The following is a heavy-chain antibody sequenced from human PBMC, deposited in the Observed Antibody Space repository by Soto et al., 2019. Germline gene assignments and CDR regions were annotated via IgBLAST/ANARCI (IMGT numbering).Heavy chain of an antibody. D-gene: IGHD3-10*01. V-gene: IGHV3-21*02. CDR2: ISGSSTYI. J-gene: IGHJ2*01. CDR3: ARAGLGSWYFDL. Sequence: EVQLVESGGGLVKPGGSLRLSCAASGFTFSFYSVNWVRQAPGKGLEWVSSISGSSTYIYYADSLKGRSTISRDNAKNSLFLQMDSLRAEDTAVYYCARAGLGSWYFDLWGRGTLVTVSS. CDR1: GFTFSFYS.